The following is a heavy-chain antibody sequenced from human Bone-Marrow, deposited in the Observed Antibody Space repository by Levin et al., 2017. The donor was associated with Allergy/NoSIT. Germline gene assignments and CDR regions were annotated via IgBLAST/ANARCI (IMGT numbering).Heavy chain of an antibody. CDR2: ISASGRTT. CDR3: AKVAERLLSHGSLDY. J-gene: IGHJ4*02. D-gene: IGHD2-21*02. Sequence: PGGSLRLSCVASGFTFSDYTINWVRQAPGKGLEWVAGISASGRTTYYADSVKGRFSISRDNSKNTLYLQMNSLRAEDTAVYYCAKVAERLLSHGSLDYWGQGTPVTVSS. V-gene: IGHV3-23*01. CDR1: GFTFSDYT.